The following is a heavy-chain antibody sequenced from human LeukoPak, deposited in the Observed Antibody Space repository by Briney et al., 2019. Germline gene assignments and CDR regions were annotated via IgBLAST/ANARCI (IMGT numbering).Heavy chain of an antibody. CDR3: ARGRWLHDY. CDR2: IYYSGST. J-gene: IGHJ4*02. D-gene: IGHD4-23*01. V-gene: IGHV4-39*01. Sequence: TSETLSLTCTVSGGSISSSSYYWGWMRQPPGKGLEWIGSIYYSGSTYYNPSLKSRVTISVDTSKNQFSLKLSSVTAADTAVYYCARGRWLHDYWGQGTLVTVSS. CDR1: GGSISSSSYY.